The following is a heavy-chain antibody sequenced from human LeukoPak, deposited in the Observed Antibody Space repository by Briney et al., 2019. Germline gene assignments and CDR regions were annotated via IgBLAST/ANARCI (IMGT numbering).Heavy chain of an antibody. J-gene: IGHJ6*03. D-gene: IGHD3-9*01. V-gene: IGHV1-8*01. CDR2: MNLNSANI. CDR3: ARLQPLRYFYWLLRASYYYWYKDV. CDR1: AYTFTIYG. Sequence: GSAVTVSFKGAAYTFTIYGYNRVRQAPAQGQEWMGFMNLNSANISYATKCQGRFTMPRNTSKSPIYMDLSNLRSEATAVYYCARLQPLRYFYWLLRASYYYWYKDVWGKGTTVTVSS.